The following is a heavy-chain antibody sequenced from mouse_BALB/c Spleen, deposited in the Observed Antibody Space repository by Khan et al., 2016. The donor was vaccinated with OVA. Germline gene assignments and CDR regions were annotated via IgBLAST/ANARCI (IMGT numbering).Heavy chain of an antibody. CDR3: ARGDGYYEDAMDY. CDR2: IWAGGST. CDR1: GFSLTSYG. Sequence: VQLQESGPGLVAPSQSLSITCTVSGFSLTSYGIHWVRQPPGKGLEWLGVIWAGGSTNYNSALMSRLSISKDNSKSQVFLKMNSLQTDDKAMYYCARGDGYYEDAMDYWGQGTSVTVSS. V-gene: IGHV2-9*02. J-gene: IGHJ4*01. D-gene: IGHD2-3*01.